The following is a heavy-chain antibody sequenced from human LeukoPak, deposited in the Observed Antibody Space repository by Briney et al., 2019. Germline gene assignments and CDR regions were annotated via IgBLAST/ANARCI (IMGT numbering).Heavy chain of an antibody. J-gene: IGHJ4*02. Sequence: GGSLRLSCAASGFTFNNYAMSWVRQAPGRGLEWVSAISASGDSTYSADSVMGRFTISRDNSKNTLHLQMNSPRPEDTAVYHCARQLGYCSDGSCYFDYWGQGTLVTVSS. V-gene: IGHV3-23*01. CDR1: GFTFNNYA. D-gene: IGHD2-15*01. CDR3: ARQLGYCSDGSCYFDY. CDR2: ISASGDST.